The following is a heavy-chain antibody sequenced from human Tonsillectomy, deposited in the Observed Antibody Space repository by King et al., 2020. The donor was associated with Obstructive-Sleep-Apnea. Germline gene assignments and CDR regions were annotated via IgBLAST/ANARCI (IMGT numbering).Heavy chain of an antibody. V-gene: IGHV3-7*01. J-gene: IGHJ3*02. Sequence: VQLVQSGGGLVQPGGSLRLSCAASVFTFSSYWMSCVRQAPGKGLEWVANIKQDGSEKYYVDSVKGRFTISRDNAKNSLYLQMNSLRAEDTAVYYCARDLGSYYDSHAFDIWGQGTMVTVSS. CDR2: IKQDGSEK. CDR3: ARDLGSYYDSHAFDI. D-gene: IGHD3-22*01. CDR1: VFTFSSYW.